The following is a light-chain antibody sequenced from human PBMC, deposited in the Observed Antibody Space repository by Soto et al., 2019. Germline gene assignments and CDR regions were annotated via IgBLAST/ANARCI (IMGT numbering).Light chain of an antibody. V-gene: IGKV3-20*01. Sequence: EIVLTQSPGTLSLTPGERATLSCRASQSVSSSYLAWYQQKPGQAPRLLIYGASSRATGIPDRFSGSGSGTDFTLTISRLEPGDFAVYYCQQYGSSPRTCGQGTRWIP. CDR1: QSVSSSY. CDR2: GAS. CDR3: QQYGSSPRT. J-gene: IGKJ1*01.